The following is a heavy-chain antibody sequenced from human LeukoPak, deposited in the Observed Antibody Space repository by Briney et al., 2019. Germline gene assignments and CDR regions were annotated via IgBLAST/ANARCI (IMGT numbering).Heavy chain of an antibody. CDR3: ARGSPGIFDREDYYYYGMDV. J-gene: IGHJ6*02. CDR1: GYTFTSYD. D-gene: IGHD6-13*01. Sequence: GASVKVSCKASGYTFTSYDINWVRQATRQGLEWMGWMNPNSGNTGYAQKFQGRVTMTRNTSISTAYMELSSLRSEDTAVYYCARGSPGIFDREDYYYYGMDVWGQGTTVTVSS. CDR2: MNPNSGNT. V-gene: IGHV1-8*01.